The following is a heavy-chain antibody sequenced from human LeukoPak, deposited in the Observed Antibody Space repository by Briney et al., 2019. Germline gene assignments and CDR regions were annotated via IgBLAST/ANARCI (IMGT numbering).Heavy chain of an antibody. D-gene: IGHD3-3*01. J-gene: IGHJ4*02. CDR3: AKGYDSWSAVFDY. V-gene: IGHV3-23*01. CDR1: GFTFSSYP. CDR2: ISGSGGGT. Sequence: GGSLRLSCAASGFTFSSYPMSWVRQAPVKGLEWVSAISGSGGGTYYADSVKGRFTISRDNSKNTLYLQMNSLRAQDTAVYSCAKGYDSWSAVFDYWGQGTLVTVSS.